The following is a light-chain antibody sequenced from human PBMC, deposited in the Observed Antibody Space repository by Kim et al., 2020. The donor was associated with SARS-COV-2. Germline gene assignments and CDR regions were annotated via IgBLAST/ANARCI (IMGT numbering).Light chain of an antibody. CDR1: QGINSF. CDR2: AAS. J-gene: IGKJ2*01. CDR3: QQFQSYPYT. Sequence: SAALGDRVTITCRASQGINSFLAWFQQKPGKAPEHLIYAASTLQSGVPSRFSGSGSGTEYSLTITGLQPEDFATYFCQQFQSYPYTFGQGTKLEIK. V-gene: IGKV1-9*01.